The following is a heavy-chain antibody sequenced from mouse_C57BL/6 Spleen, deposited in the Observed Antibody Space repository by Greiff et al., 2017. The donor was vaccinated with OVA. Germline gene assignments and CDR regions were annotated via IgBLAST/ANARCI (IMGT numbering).Heavy chain of an antibody. CDR1: GFTFSSYA. J-gene: IGHJ4*01. CDR3: TRAFYDYDGYYYAMDY. V-gene: IGHV5-9-1*02. D-gene: IGHD2-4*01. Sequence: EVQLVESGEGLVKPGGSLKLSCAASGFTFSSYAMSWVRQTPEKRLEWVAYISSGGDYIYYADTVKGRFTISRDNARNTLYLQMSSLKSEDTAMYYCTRAFYDYDGYYYAMDYWGQGTSVTVSS. CDR2: ISSGGDYI.